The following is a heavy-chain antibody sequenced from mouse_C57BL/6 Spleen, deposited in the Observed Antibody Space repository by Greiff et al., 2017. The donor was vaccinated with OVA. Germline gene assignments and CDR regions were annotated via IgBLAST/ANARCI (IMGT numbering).Heavy chain of an antibody. V-gene: IGHV1-64*01. CDR1: GYTFTSYW. J-gene: IGHJ2*01. D-gene: IGHD4-1*01. CDR3: ARSGDWDYFDY. Sequence: QVQLQQPGAELVKPGASVKLSCKASGYTFTSYWMHWVKQRPGQGLEWIGMIHPNSGSTNYNEKFKSKATLTVDKSSSTAYMQLSSLTSEDAAVYYCARSGDWDYFDYWGQGTTLTVSS. CDR2: IHPNSGST.